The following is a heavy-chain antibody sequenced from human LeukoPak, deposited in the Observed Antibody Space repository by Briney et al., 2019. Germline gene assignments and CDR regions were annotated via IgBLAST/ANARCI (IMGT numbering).Heavy chain of an antibody. Sequence: AGGSLRLSCAASGFTFSTNSMNWVRQAPGKGLEWVSSIGISSSHTFYADSVKGRFTISRDNAENSVYLQMNSLRAEDTAVYYCAKDLTTVVTPYYYYYMDVWGKGTTVTVSS. CDR1: GFTFSTNS. V-gene: IGHV3-21*01. D-gene: IGHD4-23*01. CDR3: AKDLTTVVTPYYYYYMDV. J-gene: IGHJ6*03. CDR2: IGISSSHT.